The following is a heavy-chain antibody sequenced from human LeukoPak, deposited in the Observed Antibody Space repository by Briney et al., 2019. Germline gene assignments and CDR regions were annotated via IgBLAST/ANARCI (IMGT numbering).Heavy chain of an antibody. Sequence: GGSLRLSCAASGFTFSSYGMHWVRQAPGKGLEWVAVISYDGSNKYYADSVKGRFTISRDNSKNTLYLQMNSLRAEDTAVYYCASLGILYSYGSFFSGEDYWGQGTLVTVSS. D-gene: IGHD5-18*01. CDR1: GFTFSSYG. CDR3: ASLGILYSYGSFFSGEDY. J-gene: IGHJ4*02. CDR2: ISYDGSNK. V-gene: IGHV3-30*03.